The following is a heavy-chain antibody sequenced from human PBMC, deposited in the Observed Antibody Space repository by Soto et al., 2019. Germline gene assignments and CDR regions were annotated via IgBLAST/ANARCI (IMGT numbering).Heavy chain of an antibody. CDR2: IKQDGSEK. D-gene: IGHD5-18*01. CDR1: GFTFSSYW. J-gene: IGHJ4*02. Sequence: PGGSLRLSCAASGFTFSSYWMSWVRQAPGKGLEWVANIKQDGSEKYYVDSVKGRFTISRDNAKNSLYLQMNSLRAEDTAVYYCARAPKRGYSYGPLDCWGQGTLVTVSS. V-gene: IGHV3-7*01. CDR3: ARAPKRGYSYGPLDC.